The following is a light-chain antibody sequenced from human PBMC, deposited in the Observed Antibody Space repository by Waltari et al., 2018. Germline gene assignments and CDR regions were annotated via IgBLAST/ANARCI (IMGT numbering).Light chain of an antibody. CDR3: QHYLRLPVT. J-gene: IGKJ1*01. V-gene: IGKV3-20*01. CDR2: GAS. Sequence: EIVLTQSPGTLSLSLGERATLSCRASQSVSRALTWYQQKPGHAPRLLSYGASTRATGRPDRFSGSGSGTDFSLTISRLEPDDFAVYYCQHYLRLPVTFGQGTTVEI. CDR1: QSVSRA.